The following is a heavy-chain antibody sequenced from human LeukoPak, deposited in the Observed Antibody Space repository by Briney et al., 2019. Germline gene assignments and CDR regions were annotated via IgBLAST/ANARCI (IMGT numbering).Heavy chain of an antibody. J-gene: IGHJ4*02. D-gene: IGHD7-27*01. Sequence: SETLSLTCTVSGGSISSYYWSWIRQPPGKGLEWIGYIYYSGSTNYNPSLKSRVTISVDTSKNQFSLQLNSVTPEDTAVYYCAGTNWGSRFDYWGQGTLVTVSS. CDR1: GGSISSYY. V-gene: IGHV4-59*12. CDR2: IYYSGST. CDR3: AGTNWGSRFDY.